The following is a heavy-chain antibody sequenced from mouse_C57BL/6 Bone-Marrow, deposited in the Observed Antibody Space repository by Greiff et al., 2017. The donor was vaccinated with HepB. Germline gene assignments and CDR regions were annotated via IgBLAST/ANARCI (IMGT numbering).Heavy chain of an antibody. V-gene: IGHV3-6*01. CDR1: GYSITSGYY. D-gene: IGHD2-1*01. CDR3: AREGLYGNYFAY. CDR2: ISYDGSN. J-gene: IGHJ3*01. Sequence: ESGPGLVKPSQSLSLTCSVTGYSITSGYYWNWIRQFPGNKLEWMGYISYDGSNNYNPSLKNRISITRDTSKNQFFLKLNSVTTEDTATYYCAREGLYGNYFAYWGQGTLVTVSA.